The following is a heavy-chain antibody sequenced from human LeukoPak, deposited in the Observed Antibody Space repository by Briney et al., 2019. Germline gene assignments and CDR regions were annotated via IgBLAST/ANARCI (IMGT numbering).Heavy chain of an antibody. CDR3: ARDVGEYCSSTNWYAYHY. CDR2: INPHSGAT. V-gene: IGHV1-2*02. D-gene: IGHD2-2*01. J-gene: IGHJ4*02. Sequence: GASVNVSCNASGYTFTSYGISWVRQAPGQGLEWMGWINPHSGATNYAPKLQGGATMTSNTSITTAYMQLSSLRADATAEYYCARDVGEYCSSTNWYAYHYWGQGTLVTVSS. CDR1: GYTFTSYG.